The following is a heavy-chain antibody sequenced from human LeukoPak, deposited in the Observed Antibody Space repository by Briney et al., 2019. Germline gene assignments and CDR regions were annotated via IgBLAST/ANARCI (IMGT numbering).Heavy chain of an antibody. J-gene: IGHJ6*03. V-gene: IGHV1-46*01. CDR1: GYTFTSYY. CDR2: INPSGGST. D-gene: IGHD1-14*01. Sequence: ASVKVSCKASGYTFTSYYMHWVRQAPGQGLEWMGIINPSGGSTSYAQKFQGRVTMTRGMSTSTVYMELSSLRSEDTAVYYCARVPSDRDYYYYMDVWGKGTTVTVSS. CDR3: ARVPSDRDYYYYMDV.